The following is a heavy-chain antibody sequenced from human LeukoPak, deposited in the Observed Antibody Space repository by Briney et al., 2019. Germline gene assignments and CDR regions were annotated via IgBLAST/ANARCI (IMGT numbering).Heavy chain of an antibody. CDR1: GGSISSYY. D-gene: IGHD3-10*01. J-gene: IGHJ4*02. Sequence: SETLSLTCTVSGGSISSYYWSWIRQPPGKGLEWIGYIYYSGSTYYNPSLKSRVTISVDTSKNQFSLKLSSVTAADTAVYYCARGLITMVRGELDYWGQGTLVTVSS. CDR2: IYYSGST. CDR3: ARGLITMVRGELDY. V-gene: IGHV4-59*06.